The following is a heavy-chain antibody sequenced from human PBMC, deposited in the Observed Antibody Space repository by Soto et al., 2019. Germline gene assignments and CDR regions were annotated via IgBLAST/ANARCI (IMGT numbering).Heavy chain of an antibody. CDR1: GFTFSSYD. CDR2: IGTAGDT. V-gene: IGHV3-13*01. Sequence: GGSLRLSCAASGFTFSSYDMHWVRQATGKGLEWVSAIGTAGDTYYPGSVKGRFTNSRENAKNSLYLQMNSLSAGDMAGYYCARASDYYCILTGYYGPHYYFDYWGQGTLVTVSS. CDR3: ARASDYYCILTGYYGPHYYFDY. D-gene: IGHD3-9*01. J-gene: IGHJ4*02.